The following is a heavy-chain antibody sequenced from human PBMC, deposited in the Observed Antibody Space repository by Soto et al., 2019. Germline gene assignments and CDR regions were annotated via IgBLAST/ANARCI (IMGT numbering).Heavy chain of an antibody. V-gene: IGHV4-30-4*01. CDR3: ARASTLTTAARFDA. J-gene: IGHJ5*02. CDR1: GGSISSDDYY. Sequence: SETLSLTCTVSGGSISSDDYYWSWIRQPPGKGLEWIGYISYSGNTYYNPSLQNRVALSVDTSKNQFSLTLISVTATDTAVYYCARASTLTTAARFDAWGQGALVTVSS. D-gene: IGHD4-17*01. CDR2: ISYSGNT.